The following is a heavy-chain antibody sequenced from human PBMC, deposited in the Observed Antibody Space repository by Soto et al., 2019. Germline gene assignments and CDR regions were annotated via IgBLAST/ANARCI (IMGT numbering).Heavy chain of an antibody. Sequence: KTSETLSLTCDFSGGSITNNNWWSWVRQPPGEGLEWIGEMHHIGSTNYNPSLKSRVTMSVDTSKNQFFLKLNSVTAADTAVYYGTKNSAYALDYWGQGTLVTVSS. V-gene: IGHV4-4*02. D-gene: IGHD5-12*01. CDR3: TKNSAYALDY. J-gene: IGHJ4*02. CDR1: GGSITNNNW. CDR2: MHHIGST.